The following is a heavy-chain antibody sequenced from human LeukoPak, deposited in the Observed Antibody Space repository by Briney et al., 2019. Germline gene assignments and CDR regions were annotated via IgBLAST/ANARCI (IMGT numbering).Heavy chain of an antibody. CDR3: ARAPRWVNNWFDP. D-gene: IGHD3-16*01. J-gene: IGHJ5*02. CDR2: IIPIFGTA. Sequence: SVKVSCKASGGTFSSYAISWVRQAPGQGLEWMGWIIPIFGTANYAQKFQGRVTITADESTSTAYMELSSLRSEDTAVYYCARAPRWVNNWFDPWGQGTLVTVSS. V-gene: IGHV1-69*13. CDR1: GGTFSSYA.